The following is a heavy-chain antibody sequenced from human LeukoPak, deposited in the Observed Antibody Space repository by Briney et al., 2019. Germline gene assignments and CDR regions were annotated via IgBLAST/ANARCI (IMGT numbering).Heavy chain of an antibody. CDR3: ARDPSEYSSSSFGY. J-gene: IGHJ4*02. Sequence: LETLSLTCTVAGGSLSIRTYYWAWIRQPPGKGLEWIGSIYYTGSTYYNPSLKSRVTISVDTSKNQFSLKVRSMTAADTAIYYCARDPSEYSSSSFGYWGQGTLVTVSS. CDR1: GGSLSIRTYY. D-gene: IGHD6-6*01. CDR2: IYYTGST. V-gene: IGHV4-39*02.